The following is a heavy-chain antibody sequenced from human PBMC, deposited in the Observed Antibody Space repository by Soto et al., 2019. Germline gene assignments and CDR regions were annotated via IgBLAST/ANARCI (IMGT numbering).Heavy chain of an antibody. J-gene: IGHJ6*02. CDR2: IYYSGST. Sequence: KASETLSLTCTVSGGSISSSSYYWGWIRQPPGKGLEWIGSIYYSGSTYYNPSLKSRVTISVDTSKNQFSLKLSSVTAADTAVYYCASLIAAAGYYYYYGMDVWGQGTTVTVSS. D-gene: IGHD6-13*01. V-gene: IGHV4-39*01. CDR1: GGSISSSSYY. CDR3: ASLIAAAGYYYYYGMDV.